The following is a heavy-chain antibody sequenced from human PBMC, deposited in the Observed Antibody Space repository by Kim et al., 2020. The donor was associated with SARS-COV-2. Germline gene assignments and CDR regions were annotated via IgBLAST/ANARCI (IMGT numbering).Heavy chain of an antibody. D-gene: IGHD2-21*01. J-gene: IGHJ6*02. V-gene: IGHV4-4*07. CDR3: ARHCGGDCYGMDV. Sequence: YNPYLNSRVPMSVDTSKNQFSLKLSSVTAADTAVYYCARHCGGDCYGMDVWGQGTTVTVSS.